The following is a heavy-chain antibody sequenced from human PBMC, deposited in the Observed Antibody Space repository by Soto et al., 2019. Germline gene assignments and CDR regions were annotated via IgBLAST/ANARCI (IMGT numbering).Heavy chain of an antibody. D-gene: IGHD2-2*01. V-gene: IGHV3-66*01. CDR2: IYSGGST. CDR1: GFTVSSNY. J-gene: IGHJ6*03. CDR3: ARDLCSSTSCYRVYYMDG. Sequence: EVQLVESGGGLVQPGGSLRLSCAASGFTVSSNYMSWVRQAPGKGLAWVSVIYSGGSTYYADSVKGRFTISRDNSKNTLYLQMNSLRAEDTAVYYCARDLCSSTSCYRVYYMDGWGKGTTVTVSS.